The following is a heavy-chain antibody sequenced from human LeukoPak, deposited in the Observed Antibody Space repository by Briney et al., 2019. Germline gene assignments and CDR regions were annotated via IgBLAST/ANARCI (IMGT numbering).Heavy chain of an antibody. J-gene: IGHJ4*02. CDR3: AKDGQVSAAAHYFDY. Sequence: GGSLRLSCAASGFTFSTYGVHWVRQAPGQGLEWVAVISYDGRDKKYADSVKGRFTISRDNSKNTLYLQMNSLRAEDTAVYYCAKDGQVSAAAHYFDYWGQGTLVTVSS. CDR1: GFTFSTYG. D-gene: IGHD2-2*01. V-gene: IGHV3-30*18. CDR2: ISYDGRDK.